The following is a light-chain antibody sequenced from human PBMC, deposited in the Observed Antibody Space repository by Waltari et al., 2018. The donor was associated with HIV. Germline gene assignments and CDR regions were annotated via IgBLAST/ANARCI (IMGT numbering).Light chain of an antibody. J-gene: IGKJ1*01. CDR2: GAS. CDR1: ESVRNN. Sequence: EMVMTQSPGTLSVSPGESATLSCRASESVRNNLAWYQQTPGQAPRLLIYGASTRATGIPARFSGSGSGTDFTLIISSLQSEDFAVYYCQQYNNWPLAFGQGTKVEIK. CDR3: QQYNNWPLA. V-gene: IGKV3-15*01.